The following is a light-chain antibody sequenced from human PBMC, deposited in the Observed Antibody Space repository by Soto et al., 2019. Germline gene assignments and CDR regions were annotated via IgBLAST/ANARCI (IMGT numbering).Light chain of an antibody. Sequence: EIVLTQSPGTLSLSPGERATLSCRASQSVSSSYLAWYQQKPGQAPRLLIYGASSRATGIPDRFSGSGSGTDYTLTISRLEPEDFAVYYCQQYGNSPLTVGGGNKVDIK. V-gene: IGKV3-20*01. CDR2: GAS. J-gene: IGKJ4*01. CDR1: QSVSSSY. CDR3: QQYGNSPLT.